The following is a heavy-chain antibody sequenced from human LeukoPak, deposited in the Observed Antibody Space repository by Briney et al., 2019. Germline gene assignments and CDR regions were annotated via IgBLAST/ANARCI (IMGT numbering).Heavy chain of an antibody. V-gene: IGHV3-64*01. Sequence: SGGSLRLSCAASGFTFSSYAMHWVRQAPGKGLEYVSAISSNGGGTYYANSVKGRFTISRDNSKNTLYLQMGSLRAEDMAVYYCARGRNSGSYYGVLHDYWGQGTLVTVSS. J-gene: IGHJ4*02. CDR3: ARGRNSGSYYGVLHDY. CDR1: GFTFSSYA. D-gene: IGHD1-26*01. CDR2: ISSNGGGT.